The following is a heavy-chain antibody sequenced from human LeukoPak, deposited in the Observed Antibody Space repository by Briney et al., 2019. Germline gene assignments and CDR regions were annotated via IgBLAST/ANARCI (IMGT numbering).Heavy chain of an antibody. Sequence: GGSLRLSCAASGFTFSSYAMSWVRQAPGKGLEWVANIKQDGSEKYYVDSVKGRFTISRDNAKNSLYLQMNSLRAEDTAVYYCASQGRGYSYGYMDYWGQGTLVTVSS. D-gene: IGHD5-18*01. J-gene: IGHJ4*02. V-gene: IGHV3-7*01. CDR1: GFTFSSYA. CDR3: ASQGRGYSYGYMDY. CDR2: IKQDGSEK.